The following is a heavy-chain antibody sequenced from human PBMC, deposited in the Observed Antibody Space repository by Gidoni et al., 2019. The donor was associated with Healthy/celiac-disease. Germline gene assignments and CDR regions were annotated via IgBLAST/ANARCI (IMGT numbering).Heavy chain of an antibody. V-gene: IGHV3-30*04. CDR3: AREGAYCGGDCYGYYYGMDV. CDR1: GFTFRSYA. Sequence: QVQLVESGGGVVQPGRSLRLPCAASGFTFRSYAMQWVRQAPGKGLEWVAVISYDGSNKYYADSVKGRFTISRDNSKNTLYLQMNSLRAEDTAVYYCAREGAYCGGDCYGYYYGMDVWGQGTTVTVSS. J-gene: IGHJ6*02. CDR2: ISYDGSNK. D-gene: IGHD2-21*02.